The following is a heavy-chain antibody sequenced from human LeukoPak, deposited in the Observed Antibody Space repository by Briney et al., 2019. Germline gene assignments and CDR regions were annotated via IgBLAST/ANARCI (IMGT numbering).Heavy chain of an antibody. V-gene: IGHV3-7*01. CDR3: AKLAKYFYGSETYYFFEH. Sequence: GGSLRLSCAASGFSFTTYWMSWVRQAPGKGLEWVANIKQDGTEKYYVDSVKGRFTISRDNAKNSLYLQMNSLGVEDTAVYYCAKLAKYFYGSETYYFFEHWGQGTLVTVSS. J-gene: IGHJ4*02. CDR2: IKQDGTEK. CDR1: GFSFTTYW. D-gene: IGHD3-10*01.